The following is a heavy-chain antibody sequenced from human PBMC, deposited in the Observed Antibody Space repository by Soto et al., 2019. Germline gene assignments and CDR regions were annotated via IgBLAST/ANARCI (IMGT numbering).Heavy chain of an antibody. CDR3: ASGYSYGFGHYYYYYGMDV. J-gene: IGHJ6*02. Sequence: PSETLSLTCTVSGGSISSYYWSWIRQPPGKGLEWIGYIYYSGSTNYNPSLKSRVTISVDTSKNQFSLKLSSVTAADTAVYYCASGYSYGFGHYYYYYGMDVWGQGTTVTVSS. V-gene: IGHV4-59*01. CDR1: GGSISSYY. CDR2: IYYSGST. D-gene: IGHD5-18*01.